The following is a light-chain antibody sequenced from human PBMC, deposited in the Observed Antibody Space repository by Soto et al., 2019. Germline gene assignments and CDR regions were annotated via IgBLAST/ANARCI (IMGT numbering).Light chain of an antibody. CDR2: WAS. J-gene: IGKJ1*01. CDR3: QQYHSIPWT. Sequence: DIVMTQSPDSMAVSLGERATINCKSSQSILYSPNNKNYLAWYQQKPGQPPKLLIYWASTRESGVPDRFSGSGSGTDFTLTISSLQDEDVAVYYCQQYHSIPWTFGQGTKVEIK. CDR1: QSILYSPNNKNY. V-gene: IGKV4-1*01.